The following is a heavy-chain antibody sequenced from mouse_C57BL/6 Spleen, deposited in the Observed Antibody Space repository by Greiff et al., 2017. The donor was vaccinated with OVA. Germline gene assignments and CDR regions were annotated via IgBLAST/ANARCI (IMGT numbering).Heavy chain of an antibody. Sequence: QVQLKQSGAELVKPGASVKLSCKASGYTFTSYWMQWVKQRPGQGLEWIGEIDPSDSYTNYNQKFKGKATLTVDTSSSTAYMQLSSLTSEDSAVYYCARGGRLPYYCDYWGQGTTLTVSS. CDR2: IDPSDSYT. V-gene: IGHV1-50*01. CDR3: ARGGRLPYYCDY. CDR1: GYTFTSYW. J-gene: IGHJ2*01.